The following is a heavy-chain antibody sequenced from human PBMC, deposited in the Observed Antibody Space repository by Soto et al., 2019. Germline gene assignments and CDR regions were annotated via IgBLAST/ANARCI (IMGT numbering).Heavy chain of an antibody. CDR3: ARHYGDYYYYYYMDV. V-gene: IGHV4-39*01. CDR2: IYYSGST. CDR1: GGSISSSSYY. J-gene: IGHJ6*03. Sequence: QLQLQESGPGLVKPSETLSLTCTVSGGSISSSSYYWGWIRQPPGKGLEWIGSIYYSGSTYYNPSLKSRVTISVDTSKNQFSLKLSSVTAADTAVYYCARHYGDYYYYYYMDVWGKGTTVTVSS. D-gene: IGHD4-17*01.